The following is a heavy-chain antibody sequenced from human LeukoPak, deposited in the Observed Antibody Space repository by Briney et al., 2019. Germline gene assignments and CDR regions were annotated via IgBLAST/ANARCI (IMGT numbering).Heavy chain of an antibody. V-gene: IGHV4-34*01. CDR1: GGSFSGYY. J-gene: IGHJ5*02. CDR3: ARGPLVYCSSTSCWNWFDP. CDR2: INHSGST. Sequence: SETLSLTCAVYGGSFSGYYWSWIRQPPGKGLGWIGEINHSGSTNYNPSLKSRVTISVDTSKNQFSLKLSSVTAADTAVYYCARGPLVYCSSTSCWNWFDPWGQGTLVAVSS. D-gene: IGHD2-2*01.